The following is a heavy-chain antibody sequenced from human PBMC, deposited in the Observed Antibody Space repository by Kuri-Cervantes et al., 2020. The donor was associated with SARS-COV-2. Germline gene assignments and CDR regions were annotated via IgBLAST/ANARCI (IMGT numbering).Heavy chain of an antibody. D-gene: IGHD5-24*01. CDR3: ARGDLQSGVDAVDS. Sequence: ESMKFSSAASGTIFSSYDMHWVRQATGKGLEWVSAIGTAGDTYYPGSVKGRFTISRENAKNSLYLQMNSLRAGDTAVYYCARGDLQSGVDAVDSWGQGTMVTVSS. V-gene: IGHV3-13*04. CDR1: GTIFSSYD. J-gene: IGHJ3*02. CDR2: IGTAGDT.